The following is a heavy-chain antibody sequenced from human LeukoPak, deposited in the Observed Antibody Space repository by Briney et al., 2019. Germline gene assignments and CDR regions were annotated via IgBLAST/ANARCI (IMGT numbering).Heavy chain of an antibody. CDR3: ARDSRPTPARYSSSWYFDY. Sequence: GGSLRLSCAASGFTVSSNYMSWVRQAPGKGLEWVSVIYSGGSTYYADSVKGRFTISRDNSKNSLYLQMNSLRAEDTAVYYCARDSRPTPARYSSSWYFDYWGQGTLVTVSS. D-gene: IGHD6-13*01. V-gene: IGHV3-66*01. J-gene: IGHJ4*02. CDR1: GFTVSSNY. CDR2: IYSGGST.